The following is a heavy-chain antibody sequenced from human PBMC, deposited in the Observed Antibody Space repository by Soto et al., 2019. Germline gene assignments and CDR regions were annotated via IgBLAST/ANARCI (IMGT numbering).Heavy chain of an antibody. CDR3: AREQIVLVPAATYYYYGMDV. CDR1: GGSISSGGYY. V-gene: IGHV4-31*03. J-gene: IGHJ6*02. D-gene: IGHD2-2*01. Sequence: QVQLQESGPGLVKPSQTLSLTCTVSGGSISSGGYYWSWIRQHPGKGLEWIGYIYYSGSTYYNPSLKSRFTISVDTSKNQFSLKLSSVTAADTAVYYCAREQIVLVPAATYYYYGMDVWGQGTTVTVSS. CDR2: IYYSGST.